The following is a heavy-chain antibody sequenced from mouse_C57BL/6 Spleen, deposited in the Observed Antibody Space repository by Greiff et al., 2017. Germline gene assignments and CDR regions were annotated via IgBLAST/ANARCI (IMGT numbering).Heavy chain of an antibody. V-gene: IGHV5-4*01. CDR1: GFTFSSYA. CDR3: ARDWDSNYAMNY. D-gene: IGHD2-5*01. Sequence: EVMLVESGGGLVKPGGSLKLSCAASGFTFSSYAMSWVRQTPEKRLEWVATISDGGSYTYYPDNVKGRFTISRDNAKNNLYLQMSHLKSEDTAMYYCARDWDSNYAMNYWGQGTSVTVSS. J-gene: IGHJ4*01. CDR2: ISDGGSYT.